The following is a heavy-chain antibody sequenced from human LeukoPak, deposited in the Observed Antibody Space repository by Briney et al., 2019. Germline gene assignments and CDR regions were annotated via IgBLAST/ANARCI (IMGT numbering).Heavy chain of an antibody. D-gene: IGHD2-15*01. V-gene: IGHV4-34*01. CDR3: ASRSGCSGGSCYFDY. J-gene: IGHJ4*02. CDR2: INHSGST. CDR1: GGSFSDYY. Sequence: SETLSLTCAVYGGSFSDYYWNWIRQSPGKGLEWIGEINHSGSTNYNPSLKSRVSMSVDTSKNQFSLKLSSVTAADTAVYYCASRSGCSGGSCYFDYWGQGTLVTVSS.